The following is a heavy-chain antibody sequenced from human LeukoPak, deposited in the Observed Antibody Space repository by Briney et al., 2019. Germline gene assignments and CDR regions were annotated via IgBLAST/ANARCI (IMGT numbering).Heavy chain of an antibody. CDR1: GFTFSSYS. CDR2: ISSSSSYI. Sequence: GGSLRLSCAASGFTFSSYSMNCVRQAPGKWLEWVSSISSSSSYIYYADSVKGRFTISRENAKNSLYLQMKSLRAEDKAVYYCARWNNYGGNLWGQGTLVTVSS. CDR3: ARWNNYGGNL. D-gene: IGHD4-23*01. J-gene: IGHJ5*02. V-gene: IGHV3-21*01.